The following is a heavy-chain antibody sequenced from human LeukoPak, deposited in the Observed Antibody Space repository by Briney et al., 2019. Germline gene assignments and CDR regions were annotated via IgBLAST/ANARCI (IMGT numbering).Heavy chain of an antibody. Sequence: GGSLRLSCAASGFTFSSYGMHWVRQAPGKGLEWVAVIWYDGSNKYYADSVKGRFTVSRHNSKNTLYLQMNSLRAEDTAVYYCARDGRLGSYFDYWGQGTLVTVSS. D-gene: IGHD3-16*01. CDR2: IWYDGSNK. V-gene: IGHV3-33*01. CDR1: GFTFSSYG. J-gene: IGHJ4*02. CDR3: ARDGRLGSYFDY.